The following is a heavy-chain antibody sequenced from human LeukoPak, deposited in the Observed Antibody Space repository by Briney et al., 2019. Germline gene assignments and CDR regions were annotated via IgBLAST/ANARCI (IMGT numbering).Heavy chain of an antibody. Sequence: GGSLRLSCAASGFTFSSYAMSWVRQAPGKGLEWVSAISGSGGSTYYADSVKGRFTISRDNSKNTLYLQMNSLRAEDTAVYYCANGNRCTSPNCLGYYYFYMDVWGKGTTVTASS. CDR3: ANGNRCTSPNCLGYYYFYMDV. D-gene: IGHD2-8*01. CDR1: GFTFSSYA. J-gene: IGHJ6*03. CDR2: ISGSGGST. V-gene: IGHV3-23*01.